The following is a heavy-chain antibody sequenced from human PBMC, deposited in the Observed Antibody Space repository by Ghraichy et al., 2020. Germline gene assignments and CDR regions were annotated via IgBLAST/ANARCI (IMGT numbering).Heavy chain of an antibody. V-gene: IGHV3-23*01. CDR1: GFTFSLYA. CDR2: ISGSGGST. CDR3: ARGPTKFSLGDDY. J-gene: IGHJ4*02. Sequence: GGSLRLSCATSGFTFSLYAMSWVRQTPGKGLEWVSGISGSGGSTYYADSVKGRFTISRDNSKNTLYLQMNSLRAEDTAVYYCARGPTKFSLGDDYWGPGTLVTVSS.